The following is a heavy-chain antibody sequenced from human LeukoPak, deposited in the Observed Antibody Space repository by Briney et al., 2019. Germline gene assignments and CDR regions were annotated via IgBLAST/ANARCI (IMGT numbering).Heavy chain of an antibody. CDR1: GFTFSSYG. V-gene: IGHV3-30*18. CDR3: AKSDVDTTHSY. D-gene: IGHD5-18*01. CDR2: ISYDGSNK. Sequence: GGSLRLSCAASGFTFSSYGMHWVRQAPGKGLEWVAVISYDGSNKYYADSVKGRFTISRDNSKNTLYLQMNSLGAEDTAVYYCAKSDVDTTHSYWGQGTLVTVSS. J-gene: IGHJ4*02.